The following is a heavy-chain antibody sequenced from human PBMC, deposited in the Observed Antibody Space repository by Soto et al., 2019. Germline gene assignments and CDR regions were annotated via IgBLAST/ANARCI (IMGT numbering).Heavy chain of an antibody. CDR1: GFTFSSYA. V-gene: IGHV3-23*01. D-gene: IGHD2-15*01. CDR2: ISGSGGST. Sequence: EVQLLESGGGLVQPGGSLRLSCAASGFTFSSYAMSWVRQAPGKGLEWVSAISGSGGSTYYADSVKCRFTISRDNSKNRLYRQMNSLRAEHTAVDYWAQHYCSCGSCYLWGRGTLVIVSS. J-gene: IGHJ5*02. CDR3: AQHYCSCGSCYL.